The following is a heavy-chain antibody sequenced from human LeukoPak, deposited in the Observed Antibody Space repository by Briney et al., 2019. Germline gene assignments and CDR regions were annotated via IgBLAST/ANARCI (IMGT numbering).Heavy chain of an antibody. Sequence: ASVKVSCKASGYTFTSYAMNWVRQAPGQGLEWMGWINTNTGNPTYAQGFTGRFVFSLDTSVSTAYLQISSLKAEDTAVYYCAREGTREIAAAGTDDYWAREPWSPSPQ. CDR1: GYTFTSYA. V-gene: IGHV7-4-1*02. CDR3: AREGTREIAAAGTDDY. D-gene: IGHD6-13*01. CDR2: INTNTGNP. J-gene: IGHJ4*02.